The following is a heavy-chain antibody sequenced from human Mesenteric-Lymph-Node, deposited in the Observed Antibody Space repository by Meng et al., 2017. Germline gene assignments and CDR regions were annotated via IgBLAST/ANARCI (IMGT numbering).Heavy chain of an antibody. D-gene: IGHD5-24*01. CDR3: ERGRGWLQPLDS. Sequence: QVQLVQSWAEGKTAVASVKVSCKSSGYTFSSYDMNGVRQAPGQGLEWMGWMNPKSGNTGYAQKFQGRVTMTRNTSITTAYMELSSLKPEDTAMFYCERGRGWLQPLDSWGQGTLVTVSS. V-gene: IGHV1-8*02. CDR2: MNPKSGNT. CDR1: GYTFSSYD. J-gene: IGHJ4*02.